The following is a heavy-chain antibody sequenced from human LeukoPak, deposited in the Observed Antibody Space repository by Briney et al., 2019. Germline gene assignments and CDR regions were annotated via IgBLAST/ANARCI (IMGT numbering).Heavy chain of an antibody. Sequence: PVKVSCKASGGTFSSYAISWVRQAPGQGLEWMGRIIPILGIANYAQKFQGRVTITADKSTSTAYMELSSLRSEDTAVYYCARDEYYYDSSGYYSYWGQGTLVTVSS. CDR2: IIPILGIA. V-gene: IGHV1-69*04. CDR3: ARDEYYYDSSGYYSY. D-gene: IGHD3-22*01. J-gene: IGHJ4*02. CDR1: GGTFSSYA.